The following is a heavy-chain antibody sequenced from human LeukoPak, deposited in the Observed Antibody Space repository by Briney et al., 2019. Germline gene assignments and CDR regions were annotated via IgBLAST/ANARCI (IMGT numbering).Heavy chain of an antibody. J-gene: IGHJ4*02. V-gene: IGHV3-33*01. CDR1: GFNFSNYG. CDR3: AGNYGPYYFDY. CDR2: IWYDGSNK. Sequence: PGRSLRLSCSASGFNFSNYGMHWVRQAPGKGLEWVAFIWYDGSNKYYTDSVKGRFTISRDNSKNTLYLQMNSLRAEDTAVYYCAGNYGPYYFDYWGQGTLVTVSS. D-gene: IGHD3-10*01.